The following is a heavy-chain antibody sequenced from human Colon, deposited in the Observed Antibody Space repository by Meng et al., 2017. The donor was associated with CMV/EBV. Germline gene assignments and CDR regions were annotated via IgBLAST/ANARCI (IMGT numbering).Heavy chain of an antibody. Sequence: ASVKVSCKASGYSFTGYYMHWVRQAPGQGLEWMGWINPNSGATNYAQKFQGRVTMTRDTYISTAYLELSSLGSDDTAVFYCARAKSTFYASGTFGFWGQGTLVTVSS. V-gene: IGHV1-2*02. CDR2: INPNSGAT. CDR1: GYSFTGYY. J-gene: IGHJ4*02. D-gene: IGHD3-10*01. CDR3: ARAKSTFYASGTFGF.